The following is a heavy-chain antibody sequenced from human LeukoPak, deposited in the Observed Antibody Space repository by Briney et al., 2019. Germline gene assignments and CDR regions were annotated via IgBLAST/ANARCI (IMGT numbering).Heavy chain of an antibody. CDR1: GFSFSNCA. CDR2: ISRSGGST. CDR3: VKYDSSGYYLDY. Sequence: GGSLRLSCAASGFSFSNCAMSWVRQAPGKGLEWVSSISRSGGSTHYADSVEGRFTISRDNSKNILSLQMNSLRAEDTAVYYCVKYDSSGYYLDYWGQGTLVTVSS. D-gene: IGHD3-22*01. V-gene: IGHV3-23*01. J-gene: IGHJ4*02.